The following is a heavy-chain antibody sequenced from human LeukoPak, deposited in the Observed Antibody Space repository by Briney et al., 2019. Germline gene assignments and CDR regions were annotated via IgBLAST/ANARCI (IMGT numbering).Heavy chain of an antibody. CDR3: ARSLMSRGYHLSFDY. CDR2: ISAYNGNT. V-gene: IGHV1-18*01. J-gene: IGHJ4*02. CDR1: GYTFTSYG. Sequence: ASVKVSCKASGYTFTSYGLSWVRQAPGQGLEWMGWISAYNGNTNYAQNFQGRVTMTTDTSTSTAHMELRSLRVDDTAVYYCARSLMSRGYHLSFDYWGQGTLVTVFS. D-gene: IGHD3-22*01.